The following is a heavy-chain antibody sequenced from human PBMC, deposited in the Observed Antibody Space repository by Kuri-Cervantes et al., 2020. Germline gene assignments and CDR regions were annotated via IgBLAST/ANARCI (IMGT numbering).Heavy chain of an antibody. D-gene: IGHD4-17*01. V-gene: IGHV4-39*07. CDR2: IYYSGST. CDR1: GGSISSSSYY. J-gene: IGHJ2*01. Sequence: SETLSLTCTVSGGSISSSSYYWGWIRQPPGKGLEWIGSIYYSGSTYYNPSLKSRVTISVDTSKNQFSLKLSSVTAADTAVYYCARGWDYGDYPRYWYFDPWGRGTLVTVSS. CDR3: ARGWDYGDYPRYWYFDP.